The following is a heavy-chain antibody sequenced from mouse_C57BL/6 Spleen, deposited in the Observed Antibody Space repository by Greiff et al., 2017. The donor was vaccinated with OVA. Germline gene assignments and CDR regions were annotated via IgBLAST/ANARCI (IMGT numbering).Heavy chain of an antibody. CDR2: IDPSDSYT. D-gene: IGHD2-1*01. J-gene: IGHJ2*01. CDR3: ARREDYYGNVDD. CDR1: GYTFTSYW. Sequence: QVQLQQPGAELVKPGASVKLSCKASGYTFTSYWMQWVKQRPGQGLEWIGEIDPSDSYTNYNQKFKGKATLTVDTSSSTAYMQLSSLTSEDSAVYYCARREDYYGNVDDWGQGTTLTVSS. V-gene: IGHV1-50*01.